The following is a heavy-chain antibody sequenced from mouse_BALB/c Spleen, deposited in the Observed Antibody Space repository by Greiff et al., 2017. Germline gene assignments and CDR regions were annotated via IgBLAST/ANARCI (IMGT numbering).Heavy chain of an antibody. V-gene: IGHV1S56*01. CDR1: GYTFTSYY. J-gene: IGHJ4*01. CDR2: IYPGNVNT. CDR3: AREEDYGYAMDY. D-gene: IGHD1-1*01. Sequence: VQLQQSGPELVKPGASVRISCKASGYTFTSYYIHWVKQRPGQGLEWIGWIYPGNVNTKYNEKFKGKATLTADKSSSTAYMQLSSLTSEDSAVYFCAREEDYGYAMDYWGQGTSVTVSS.